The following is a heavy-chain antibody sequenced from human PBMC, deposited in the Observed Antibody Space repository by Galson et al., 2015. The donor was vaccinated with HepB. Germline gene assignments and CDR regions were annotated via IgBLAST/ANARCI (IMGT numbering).Heavy chain of an antibody. D-gene: IGHD3-10*01. CDR2: FDPEDGER. J-gene: IGHJ4*02. CDR3: ATERRELRGVIDY. Sequence: SVKVSCKVSGHTLTELSMHWVRQAPGKGLEWMGGFDPEDGERIYAQKFQGRVTMTEDTSTDTAYMELSSLRSEDTAVYYCATERRELRGVIDYWGQGTLVTVSS. V-gene: IGHV1-24*01. CDR1: GHTLTELS.